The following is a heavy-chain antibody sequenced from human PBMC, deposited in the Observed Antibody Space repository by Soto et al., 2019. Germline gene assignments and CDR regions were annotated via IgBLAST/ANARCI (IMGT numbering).Heavy chain of an antibody. V-gene: IGHV3-7*01. CDR3: LSDGAGSS. D-gene: IGHD6-6*01. J-gene: IGHJ3*01. CDR1: GFTFSRHW. CDR2: IKGDGSQE. Sequence: EVQLVESGGGMVQPGGSLRLSCAASGFTFSRHWMNWVRQAPGKGLEWVANIKGDGSQEHFVDSVKGRFTISSDNAKSSAYLQMNSLRVEDTGLYYSLSDGAGSSWGQGTMVIVSS.